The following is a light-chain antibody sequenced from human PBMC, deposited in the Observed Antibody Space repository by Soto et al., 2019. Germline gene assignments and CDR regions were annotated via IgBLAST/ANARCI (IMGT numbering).Light chain of an antibody. CDR2: SNN. CDR3: AAWDDSLNGAV. Sequence: QLVLTQPPSASGTPGQRVTISCSGGSSNIGSNTVNWYQQLPGTAPKLLIYSNNQRPSGVPYRFSGSKSGTSASLAISGLQSEDKAEYYCAAWDDSLNGAVFGGGTQLTVL. CDR1: SSNIGSNT. V-gene: IGLV1-44*01. J-gene: IGLJ7*01.